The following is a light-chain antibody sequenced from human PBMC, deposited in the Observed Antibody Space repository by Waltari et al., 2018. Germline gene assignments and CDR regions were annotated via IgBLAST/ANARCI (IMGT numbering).Light chain of an antibody. V-gene: IGLV2-8*01. CDR1: SRDVGGYNY. J-gene: IGLJ2*01. Sequence: QSALTQPPSASGSPGQSVTISCTGTSRDVGGYNYVSWYQQHPGKAPKLMIYDVTGRPQGAPDRFAGSKSGNTASLTVSGLQAEDEADYFCSSYAGSNILDVIFGGGTKLTVL. CDR2: DVT. CDR3: SSYAGSNILDVI.